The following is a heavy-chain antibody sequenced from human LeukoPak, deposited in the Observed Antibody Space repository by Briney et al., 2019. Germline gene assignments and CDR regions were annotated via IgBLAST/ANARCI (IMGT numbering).Heavy chain of an antibody. CDR3: ASCPPTGSYACVL. CDR1: GYTFTSYD. D-gene: IGHD1-26*01. V-gene: IGHV1-8*01. J-gene: IGHJ1*01. CDR2: MSPNSGNT. Sequence: ASXKVSCKASGYTFTSYDINWVRQATGQGLEWKGWMSPNSGNTGYAQKFQGRVTMTRNTYISTAYMELSRLRYEDTDVYECASCPPTGSYACVLWAQGTLVPVSS.